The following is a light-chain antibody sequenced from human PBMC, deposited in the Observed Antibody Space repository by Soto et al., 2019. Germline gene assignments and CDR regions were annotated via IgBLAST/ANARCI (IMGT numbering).Light chain of an antibody. CDR3: CSYAGSYTHV. CDR1: SSDVGRYNY. Sequence: QSALTQPPSASGSPGQSVTISCTGTSSDVGRYNYVSWYQQHPGKAPKLIIYEVNKRPSGVPDRFSGSKSGNTASLTISGLQAEDEADYYCCSYAGSYTHVFGTGTKVTVL. J-gene: IGLJ1*01. V-gene: IGLV2-8*01. CDR2: EVN.